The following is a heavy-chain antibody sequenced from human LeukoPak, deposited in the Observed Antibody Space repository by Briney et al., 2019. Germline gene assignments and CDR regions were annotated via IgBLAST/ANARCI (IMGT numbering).Heavy chain of an antibody. V-gene: IGHV4-34*01. CDR1: GESFSGYY. Sequence: SETLSLTCAVYGESFSGYYWSWIREPPGKGLEWIGEINHSGSTNYNPSLKSRVTISVDTSKNQFSLKLSSVTAADTAVYYCARTKLLWFGELLEYYMDVWGKGTTVTISS. CDR2: INHSGST. D-gene: IGHD3-10*01. CDR3: ARTKLLWFGELLEYYMDV. J-gene: IGHJ6*03.